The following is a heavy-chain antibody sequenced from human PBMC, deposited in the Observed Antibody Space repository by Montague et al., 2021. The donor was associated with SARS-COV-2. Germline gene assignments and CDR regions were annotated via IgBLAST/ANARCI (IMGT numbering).Heavy chain of an antibody. CDR2: TYYRSKLYN. CDR1: GDSVSSNRPT. Sequence: CAISGDSVSSNRPTWNWLRQSPPSGLEWLGSTYYRSKLYNDYAVSVIGRVTINPDTSKNQFSLQLNSVTPEDTVIYYCTSGREGNYNVMDVWGQGTTVTVSS. V-gene: IGHV6-1*01. D-gene: IGHD1-1*01. CDR3: TSGREGNYNVMDV. J-gene: IGHJ6*02.